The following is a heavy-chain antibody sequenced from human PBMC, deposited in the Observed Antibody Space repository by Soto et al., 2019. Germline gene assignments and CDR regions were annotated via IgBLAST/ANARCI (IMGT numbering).Heavy chain of an antibody. CDR3: AGRIVLCHYNGMDV. Sequence: SVKVSCKASGGTFSSYAISWVRQAPGQGLEWMGGIIPIFGTANYAQKFQGRVTITADESTSTAYMELSSLRSAATAVYYCAGRIVLCHYNGMDVWCQVTTLTVSS. J-gene: IGHJ6*02. CDR2: IIPIFGTA. D-gene: IGHD3-22*01. CDR1: GGTFSSYA. V-gene: IGHV1-69*13.